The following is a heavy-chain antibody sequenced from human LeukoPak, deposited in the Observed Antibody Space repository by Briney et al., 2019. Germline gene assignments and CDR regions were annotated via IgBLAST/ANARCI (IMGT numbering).Heavy chain of an antibody. Sequence: GGSLRLSCAASGFTFSSYWMNWVRQAPGKGLVWVSRIASDGSSTTYADSVKGRFSISRDNAKNTLYLQMNSLRVEDTAVCYCARGRPHGNDYWGQGTLVTVSS. D-gene: IGHD4-23*01. CDR1: GFTFSSYW. V-gene: IGHV3-74*01. CDR2: IASDGSST. CDR3: ARGRPHGNDY. J-gene: IGHJ4*02.